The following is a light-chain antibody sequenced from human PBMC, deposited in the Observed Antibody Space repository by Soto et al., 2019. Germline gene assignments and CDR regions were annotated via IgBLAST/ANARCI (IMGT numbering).Light chain of an antibody. CDR1: QNIVTW. CDR3: QQYHSYSRT. Sequence: DIRMTQSPSTLSASVGDRVTITCRASQNIVTWLAWYQQKPGKAPKLLIYDASSLESGVPSRFSGSGSGTEFTLTISSLQPDDFAIYYCQQYHSYSRTFGQGTKVEIK. V-gene: IGKV1-5*01. CDR2: DAS. J-gene: IGKJ1*01.